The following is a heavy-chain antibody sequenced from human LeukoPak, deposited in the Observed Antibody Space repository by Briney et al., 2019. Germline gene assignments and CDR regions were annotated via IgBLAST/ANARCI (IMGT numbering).Heavy chain of an antibody. J-gene: IGHJ5*02. V-gene: IGHV4-39*07. CDR1: GGSISSSSYY. CDR2: IYYSGST. D-gene: IGHD3-22*01. CDR3: ARLITMIASWFDP. Sequence: SETLSLTCTVSGGSISSSSYYWGWIRQPPGKGLEWIGSIYYSGSTYYNPSLKSRVTISVDTSKNQFSLKLSSATAADTAVYYCARLITMIASWFDPWGQGTLVTVSS.